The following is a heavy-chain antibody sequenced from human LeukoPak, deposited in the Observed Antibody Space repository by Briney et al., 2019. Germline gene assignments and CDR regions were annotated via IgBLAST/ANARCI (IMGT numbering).Heavy chain of an antibody. D-gene: IGHD2-2*01. V-gene: IGHV4-4*07. CDR3: ARGCPYCSSTSCYLRWFDP. J-gene: IGHJ5*02. Sequence: MPSETLSLTCSVSGVSISAYYWSWIRQPAGKGLEWIGRIYPGESIYASENTNYNPSLKSRVSMSGDTSKNQVSLKLSSVTAADTAVYYCARGCPYCSSTSCYLRWFDPWGQGTLVTVSS. CDR1: GVSISAYY. CDR2: IYPGESIYASENT.